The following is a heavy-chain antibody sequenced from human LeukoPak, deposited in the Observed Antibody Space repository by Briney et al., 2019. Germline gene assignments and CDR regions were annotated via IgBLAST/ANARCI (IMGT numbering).Heavy chain of an antibody. V-gene: IGHV3-66*01. CDR2: IYSGGST. D-gene: IGHD5-24*01. Sequence: GGSLTLSCAASGSTVSSKYMSWVRQAPGKGLEWVSVIYSGGSTYYADSVKGRFTISRDNSKNTVYLQMNSLRAEDTAVYYCARESSGWLQLFDYWGQGTLVTVSS. J-gene: IGHJ4*02. CDR3: ARESSGWLQLFDY. CDR1: GSTVSSKY.